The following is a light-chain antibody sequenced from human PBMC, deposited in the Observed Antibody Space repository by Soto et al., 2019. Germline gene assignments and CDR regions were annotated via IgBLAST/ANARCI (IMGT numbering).Light chain of an antibody. CDR1: TGAVTSGNY. J-gene: IGLJ1*01. V-gene: IGLV7-43*01. CDR3: LIYHGGAYV. CDR2: STS. Sequence: QAVVTQEPSLTVSPGGTVTLTCASSTGAVTSGNYPNWFQQKPGQAPRALIYSTSFKHSWTPARFSGSLLGDKAALTLSGVQPEEEAEYYCLIYHGGAYVFGTGTKLTVL.